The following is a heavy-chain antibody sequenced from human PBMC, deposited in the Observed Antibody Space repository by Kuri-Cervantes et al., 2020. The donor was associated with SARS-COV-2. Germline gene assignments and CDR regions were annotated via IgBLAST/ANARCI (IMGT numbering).Heavy chain of an antibody. V-gene: IGHV4-39*01. CDR2: IYYGGST. CDR1: GGSISSSSYY. J-gene: IGHJ5*02. Sequence: SETLSLTCTVSGGSISSSSYYWGWIRQPTGKGLEWIGSIYYGGSTYYNPSLKSRVTISVDTSKNQFSLKLSSVTAANTDVYYCARQMMSSTTIFGVVITKNWFDPWGQGTLVTVSS. CDR3: ARQMMSSTTIFGVVITKNWFDP. D-gene: IGHD3-3*01.